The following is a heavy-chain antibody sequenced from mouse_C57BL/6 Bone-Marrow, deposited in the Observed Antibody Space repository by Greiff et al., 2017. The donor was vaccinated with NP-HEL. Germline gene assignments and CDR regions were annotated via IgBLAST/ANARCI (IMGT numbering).Heavy chain of an antibody. CDR1: GYTFTSYW. V-gene: IGHV1-64*01. CDR2: IHPNSGST. CDR3: ARGGGYYPYYSDS. D-gene: IGHD2-3*01. J-gene: IGHJ2*01. Sequence: VQLQQPGAELVKPGASVKLSCKASGYTFTSYWMHWVKQRPGQGLEWIGMIHPNSGSTNYNEKFKSKATLTVDKSSSTAYMQLSSLTSEDSAVYYCARGGGYYPYYSDSCGQGTTLTVSS.